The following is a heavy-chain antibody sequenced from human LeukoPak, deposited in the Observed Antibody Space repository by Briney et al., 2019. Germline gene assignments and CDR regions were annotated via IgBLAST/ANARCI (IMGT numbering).Heavy chain of an antibody. V-gene: IGHV4-59*01. J-gene: IGHJ1*01. Sequence: SETLSLTCTVSGGSISSYYWSWIRPPPGKGLEWIGYIYYSGSTNYNPSLKSRVTISVDTSKNQFSLKLSSVTAADTAVYYCATSMRYCSGGSCYSPFQHWGQGTLVTVSS. CDR1: GGSISSYY. D-gene: IGHD2-15*01. CDR2: IYYSGST. CDR3: ATSMRYCSGGSCYSPFQH.